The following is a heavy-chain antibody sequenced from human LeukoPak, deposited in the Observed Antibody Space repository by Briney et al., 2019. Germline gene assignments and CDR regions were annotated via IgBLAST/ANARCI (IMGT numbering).Heavy chain of an antibody. V-gene: IGHV4-39*07. J-gene: IGHJ4*02. CDR1: GGSIISDTSY. Sequence: SETLSLTCTVSGGSIISDTSYWSWIRQPPGKGLEWIGEINHSGSTNYNPSLKSRVTISVDTSKNQFSLKLSSVTAADTAVYYCAREGLYYYDWLEPQEKYYFDYWGQGTLVTVSS. CDR2: INHSGST. CDR3: AREGLYYYDWLEPQEKYYFDY. D-gene: IGHD3-22*01.